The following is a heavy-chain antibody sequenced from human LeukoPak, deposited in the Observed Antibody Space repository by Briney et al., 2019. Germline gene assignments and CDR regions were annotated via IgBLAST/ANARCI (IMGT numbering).Heavy chain of an antibody. V-gene: IGHV5-51*01. CDR3: ARGFCTIDNCDNWFDP. CDR2: IYPGDSDT. Sequence: GESLKISCKGFGYSFTTFWIGWVRQMPGKGLEWMGIIYPGDSDTRYSPSFQGQVTISADKSINTACLQWSSLKASDTAMYYCARGFCTIDNCDNWFDPWGQGTLVTVSS. J-gene: IGHJ5*02. CDR1: GYSFTTFW. D-gene: IGHD2-8*01.